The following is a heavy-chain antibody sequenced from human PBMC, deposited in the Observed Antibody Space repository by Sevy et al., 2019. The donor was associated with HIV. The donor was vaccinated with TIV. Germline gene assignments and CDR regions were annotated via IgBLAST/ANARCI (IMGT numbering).Heavy chain of an antibody. Sequence: GGSLRLSCAASGFTFSTYWMSWVRQAPGKGLKWVANIKKDGSEKYYVNSVKGRFTIYRDNAKNSLYLQMNSLRVEDTAVYYCARLRFQYYFDYCGQGTLVTVSS. CDR2: IKKDGSEK. D-gene: IGHD3-3*01. V-gene: IGHV3-7*01. CDR3: ARLRFQYYFDY. J-gene: IGHJ4*02. CDR1: GFTFSTYW.